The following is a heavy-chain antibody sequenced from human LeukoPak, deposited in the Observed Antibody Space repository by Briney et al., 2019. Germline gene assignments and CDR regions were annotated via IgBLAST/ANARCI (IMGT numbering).Heavy chain of an antibody. D-gene: IGHD4-4*01. J-gene: IGHJ5*02. Sequence: ASVKVSCKTSGYTFTTYDINWVRQATGHGLEWMGWMNPHSGNTGYAQKFQGRVTMTRNTSINTAYMELSSLRSEDTAVYYCASSMPKRGYSSSPDDNWFDPWGQGTLVTVSS. V-gene: IGHV1-8*01. CDR2: MNPHSGNT. CDR1: GYTFTTYD. CDR3: ASSMPKRGYSSSPDDNWFDP.